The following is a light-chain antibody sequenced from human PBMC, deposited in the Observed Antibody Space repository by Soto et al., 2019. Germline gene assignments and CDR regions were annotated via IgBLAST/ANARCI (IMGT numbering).Light chain of an antibody. V-gene: IGLV2-18*02. CDR2: EVS. J-gene: IGLJ1*01. Sequence: QSALTQPPSVSGSPGQSVTISCTGTSSDVGSYNRVSWYQQPPGTAPKLMIYEVSNRPSGVPDRFSGSKSGNMASLTISGLQAEDEADYYCNSYTSSSTYVFGTGTELTVL. CDR1: SSDVGSYNR. CDR3: NSYTSSSTYV.